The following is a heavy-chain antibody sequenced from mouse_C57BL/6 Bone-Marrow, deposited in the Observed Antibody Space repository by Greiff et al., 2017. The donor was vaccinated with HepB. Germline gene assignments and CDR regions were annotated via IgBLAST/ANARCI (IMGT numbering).Heavy chain of an antibody. D-gene: IGHD1-1*01. Sequence: QLQQSGPELVKPGASVKISCKASGYSFPGYYMNWVKQSPEKSLEWIGEINPSTGGTTYNQKFKAKATLTVDKSSSTAYMQLKSLTSDDSAVYYCARSTTTVPWYFDVWGTGTTVTVSS. V-gene: IGHV1-42*01. J-gene: IGHJ1*03. CDR1: GYSFPGYY. CDR3: ARSTTTVPWYFDV. CDR2: INPSTGGT.